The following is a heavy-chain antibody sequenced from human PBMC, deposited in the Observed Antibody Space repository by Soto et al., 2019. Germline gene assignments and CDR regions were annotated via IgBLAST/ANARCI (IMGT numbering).Heavy chain of an antibody. CDR1: GGTFNTYT. V-gene: IGHV1-69*06. CDR3: ASFHNTSPGWFDP. CDR2: VIPMYDSV. Sequence: SVKVSCKASGGTFNTYTINWVRQAPGRGPEWMGQVIPMYDSVNYAESFQGRVTITADKSTNIAYMELSSLRSEDTALYFCASFHNTSPGWFDPWGQGTLVTVSS. D-gene: IGHD1-20*01. J-gene: IGHJ5*02.